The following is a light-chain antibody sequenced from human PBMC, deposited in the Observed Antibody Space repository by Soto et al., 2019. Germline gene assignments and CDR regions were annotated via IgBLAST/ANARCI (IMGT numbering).Light chain of an antibody. CDR2: ATS. V-gene: IGKV3-15*01. CDR3: QHYNNWTLT. J-gene: IGKJ4*01. CDR1: QSVSSN. Sequence: EMLITQSPATLSVSPGERASLSCRARQSVSSNLAWYQQTPGQTPRLLIYATSTRETGIPARFSGSGAGTEFTLTISSLKSEDFAVYYCQHYNNWTLTFGGGTKVDIK.